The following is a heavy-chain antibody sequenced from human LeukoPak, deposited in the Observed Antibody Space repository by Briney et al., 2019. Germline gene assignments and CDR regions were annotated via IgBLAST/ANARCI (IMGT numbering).Heavy chain of an antibody. D-gene: IGHD6-13*01. V-gene: IGHV1-18*01. CDR3: ARYKSSGWWTTENWFDP. CDR2: ISAYNGNT. CDR1: GYTFTSYG. J-gene: IGHJ5*02. Sequence: ASVTVSCKASGYTFTSYGISWVRQAPGQGLEWMGWISAYNGNTNYAQKLQGRVTMTTDTSTSTAYMELRSLRSDDTAVYYCARYKSSGWWTTENWFDPWGQGTLVTVSS.